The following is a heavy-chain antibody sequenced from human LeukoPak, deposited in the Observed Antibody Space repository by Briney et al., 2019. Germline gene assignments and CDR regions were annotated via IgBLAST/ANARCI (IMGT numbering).Heavy chain of an antibody. CDR2: IYYSGST. V-gene: IGHV4-39*07. D-gene: IGHD1-26*01. CDR1: GGSISSSSYY. CDR3: AREYRDRWELGMIDY. J-gene: IGHJ4*02. Sequence: SETLSLTCTVSGGSISSSSYYCGWIRQPPGKGLEWIGSIYYSGSTYYNPSLKSRVTISVDRSKNQFSLKLSSVTAADTAVYYCAREYRDRWELGMIDYWGQGTLVTVSS.